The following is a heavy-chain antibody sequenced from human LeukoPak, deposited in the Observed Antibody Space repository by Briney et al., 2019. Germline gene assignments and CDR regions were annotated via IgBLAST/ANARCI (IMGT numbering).Heavy chain of an antibody. CDR2: ISSSGSTI. CDR3: ARVADSSGYYPEFDY. CDR1: GFTFSSYE. J-gene: IGHJ4*02. V-gene: IGHV3-48*03. Sequence: GGSLRLSCAASGFTFSSYEMNWVRQAPGKGLEWVSYISSSGSTIYYADSVKGRFTISRDNAKNSLYLQMNSLRAEDTAVYYCARVADSSGYYPEFDYWGQGTLVTVSS. D-gene: IGHD3-22*01.